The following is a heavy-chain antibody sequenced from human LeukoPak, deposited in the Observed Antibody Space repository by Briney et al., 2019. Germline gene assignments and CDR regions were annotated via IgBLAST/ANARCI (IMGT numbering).Heavy chain of an antibody. Sequence: ASVKVSCKASGYXFTSYGISWVRQAPGQGHEWMGWISAYNGNTNYAQKLQGRVTMTTDTSTSTAYMELRSLRSDDTPVYYCARGIRRGYDGDYWGQGTLVTVSS. V-gene: IGHV1-18*01. CDR1: GYXFTSYG. D-gene: IGHD5-12*01. CDR3: ARGIRRGYDGDY. CDR2: ISAYNGNT. J-gene: IGHJ4*02.